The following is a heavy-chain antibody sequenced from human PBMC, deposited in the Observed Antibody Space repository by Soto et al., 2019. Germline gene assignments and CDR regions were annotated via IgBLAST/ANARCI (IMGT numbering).Heavy chain of an antibody. CDR2: FYYSEST. Sequence: SETLSLTCTVSRGSISSGPYSWGWIRQPPGEGLEWIGTFYYSESTYYNPSLESRVTISVDTSKNQFSLKVSSVTVADTAVYYCARLGGYCSSTSCYGYYGMDVWGQGTTVT. CDR1: RGSISSGPYS. V-gene: IGHV4-39*01. J-gene: IGHJ6*02. D-gene: IGHD2-2*01. CDR3: ARLGGYCSSTSCYGYYGMDV.